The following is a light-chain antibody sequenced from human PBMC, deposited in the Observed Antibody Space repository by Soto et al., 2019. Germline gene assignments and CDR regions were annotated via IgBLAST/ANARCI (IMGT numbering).Light chain of an antibody. CDR3: HQRNQ. Sequence: EIVLTQAPATLSVSPGERATLSCRASQGISSLLAWYQQKPGQAPRLLIYDSTNRAAGIPARFSGSRSGTDFTLTISSVEPEDFAMYYCHQRNQFGQGTRLEIK. V-gene: IGKV3D-11*03. CDR2: DST. CDR1: QGISSL. J-gene: IGKJ5*01.